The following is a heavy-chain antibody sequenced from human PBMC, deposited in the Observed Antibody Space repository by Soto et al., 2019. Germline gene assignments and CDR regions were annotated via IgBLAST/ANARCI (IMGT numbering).Heavy chain of an antibody. V-gene: IGHV3-48*01. CDR3: ARDLAGTPTIDY. CDR2: ISSSSTI. CDR1: GFTFSSYS. D-gene: IGHD6-13*01. Sequence: PGGSLRLSCAASGFTFSSYSMNWVRQAPGKGLEWVSYISSSSTIYYADSVKGGFTISRDNAKNSLYLQMNSLRAEDTAVYYCARDLAGTPTIDYWGQGTLVTVSS. J-gene: IGHJ4*02.